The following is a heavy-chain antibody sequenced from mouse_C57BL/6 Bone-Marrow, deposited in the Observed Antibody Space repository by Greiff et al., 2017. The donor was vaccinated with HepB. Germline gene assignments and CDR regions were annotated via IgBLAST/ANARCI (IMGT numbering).Heavy chain of an antibody. J-gene: IGHJ1*03. CDR3: AREEVKRYFDV. Sequence: QVQLQQSGAELVRPGTSVKMSCKASGYTFTNYWIGWAKQRPGHGLEWIGDIYPGGGYTNYNEKFKGKATLTADKSSSTAYMQFSSLTSEDSAIYYCAREEVKRYFDVWGTGTTVTVSS. D-gene: IGHD1-3*01. V-gene: IGHV1-63*01. CDR1: GYTFTNYW. CDR2: IYPGGGYT.